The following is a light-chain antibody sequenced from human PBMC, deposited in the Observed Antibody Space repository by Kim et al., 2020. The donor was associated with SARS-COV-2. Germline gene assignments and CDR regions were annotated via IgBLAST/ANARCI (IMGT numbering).Light chain of an antibody. CDR3: LQYNYYPFT. V-gene: IGKV1-17*03. Sequence: DIQMTQSPSAMSASVGDRVTITCRASQGISNYLAWFQQKPGKVPERLIYAASNLQSGVPSRFSGSRSGTEFTLTISSLQPEDLATYYCLQYNYYPFTFGGGTKVDIK. CDR2: AAS. J-gene: IGKJ4*01. CDR1: QGISNY.